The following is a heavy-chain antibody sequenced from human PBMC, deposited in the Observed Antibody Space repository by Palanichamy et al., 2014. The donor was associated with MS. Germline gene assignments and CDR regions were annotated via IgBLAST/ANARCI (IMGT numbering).Heavy chain of an antibody. CDR3: ARDDTTSLDF. V-gene: IGHV4-4*07. CDR1: GASISNKY. D-gene: IGHD4-17*01. J-gene: IGHJ4*02. CDR2: ISASFSASAST. Sequence: QVQLQESGPGLVNPSETLSLTCSVSGASISNKYWSWIRQPAGKGLEWIGRISASFSASASTNYNPSLKSRVTMSIDTSKNQFSLRLDSVTAADTAVFYCARDDTTSLDFWGQGILVTVSS.